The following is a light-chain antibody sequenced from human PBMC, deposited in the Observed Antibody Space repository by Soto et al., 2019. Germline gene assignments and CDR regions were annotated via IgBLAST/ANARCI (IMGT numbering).Light chain of an antibody. CDR3: HQYDIWWT. J-gene: IGKJ1*01. CDR2: GVS. Sequence: EILFTQSPATLSLSPGERATLLCSASQSVRNNLAWYPQKPGQAPRILIYGVSTRATGVPARISGSGSRTDFTLTISSLQPEDFAVCYYHQYDIWWTFGQGTQVDIK. V-gene: IGKV3-15*01. CDR1: QSVRNN.